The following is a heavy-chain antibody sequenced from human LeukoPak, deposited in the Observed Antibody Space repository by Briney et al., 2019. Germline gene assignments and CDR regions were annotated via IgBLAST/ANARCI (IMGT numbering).Heavy chain of an antibody. V-gene: IGHV3-11*03. CDR3: ARITSSGWYLVY. CDR2: ISSSSSYT. Sequence: PGGSLRLSCAASGFTFSSYWMSWVRQAPGKGLEWVSYISSSSSYTNYADSVKGRFTISRDNAKNSLYLQMNSLRAEDTAVYYCARITSSGWYLVYWGQGTLVTVSS. CDR1: GFTFSSYW. D-gene: IGHD6-19*01. J-gene: IGHJ4*02.